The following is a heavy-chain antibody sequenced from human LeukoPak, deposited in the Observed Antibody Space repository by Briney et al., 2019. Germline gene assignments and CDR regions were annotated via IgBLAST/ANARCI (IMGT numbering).Heavy chain of an antibody. D-gene: IGHD3-10*01. Sequence: SETLSLTCTVSGGSISSYYWSWIRQPPGKGLEWIGYIYYSGGTNYNPSLKSRVTISVDTSKNQFSLKLSSVTAADTAVYYCARGGKGSDGFDYWGQGTLVTVSS. CDR2: IYYSGGT. CDR3: ARGGKGSDGFDY. V-gene: IGHV4-59*01. CDR1: GGSISSYY. J-gene: IGHJ4*02.